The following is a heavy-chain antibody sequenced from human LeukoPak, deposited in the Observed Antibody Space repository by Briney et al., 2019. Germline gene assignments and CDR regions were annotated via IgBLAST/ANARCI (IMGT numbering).Heavy chain of an antibody. V-gene: IGHV3-7*01. CDR3: ARDPDYGAGGFFGDC. J-gene: IGHJ4*02. D-gene: IGHD4-17*01. CDR2: INKDGSEG. Sequence: GGSLRLSCAVSGFTFSSYWMTWVRQAPGKGLEWVANINKDGSEGYYIDSVKGRFTISRDNAENSLYLQINSLRAEDTAVYYCARDPDYGAGGFFGDCWGQGTLVTVSS. CDR1: GFTFSSYW.